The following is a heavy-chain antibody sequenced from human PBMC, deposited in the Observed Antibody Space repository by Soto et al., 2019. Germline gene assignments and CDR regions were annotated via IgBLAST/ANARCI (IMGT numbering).Heavy chain of an antibody. Sequence: QVQPVQSGAEVKQPGASVKLSCKTPTYSFNKYGLHWVRQAPGRSLEWMGWLDGANGYTQFSQKFEGRVTITRDTSAATAYMELRSLRYDDTAVYFCARDPGYSTTWHQAFDSWGQGTMVTVSS. D-gene: IGHD6-13*01. CDR1: TYSFNKYG. CDR2: LDGANGYT. J-gene: IGHJ3*02. CDR3: ARDPGYSTTWHQAFDS. V-gene: IGHV1-3*01.